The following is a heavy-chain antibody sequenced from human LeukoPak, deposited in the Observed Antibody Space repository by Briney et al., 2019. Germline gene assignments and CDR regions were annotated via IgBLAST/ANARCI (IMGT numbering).Heavy chain of an antibody. D-gene: IGHD1-1*01. Sequence: KTSETLSLTCSVSGGSISNDYWSWIRLPPGKGLEWIGYIYYSGSTNYNPSLSNRVTISVDTSKNQFSLRLSSVTAADTAVYYCARDRTGNNWFDPWGQGTLVTVSS. CDR3: ARDRTGNNWFDP. V-gene: IGHV4-59*01. J-gene: IGHJ5*01. CDR1: GGSISNDY. CDR2: IYYSGST.